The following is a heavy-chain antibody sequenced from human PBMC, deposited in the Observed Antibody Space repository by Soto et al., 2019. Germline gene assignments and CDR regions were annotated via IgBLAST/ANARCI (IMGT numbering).Heavy chain of an antibody. V-gene: IGHV4-38-2*01. Sequence: PSETMSLTCGVSGLSIQTSYFWAWIRQPPGKGLEWIGLISHSGRAISHPSFASRATISLDTTNNAFSLTLKSVTAADTAVYYCARGRSFRLVGVPLDSWGQGTLVAVSS. CDR1: GLSIQTSYF. CDR2: ISHSGRA. CDR3: ARGRSFRLVGVPLDS. J-gene: IGHJ4*02. D-gene: IGHD3-16*02.